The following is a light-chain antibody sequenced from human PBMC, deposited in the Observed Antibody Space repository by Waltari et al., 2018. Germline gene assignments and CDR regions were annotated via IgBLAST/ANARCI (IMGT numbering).Light chain of an antibody. V-gene: IGKV1-33*01. Sequence: DIQMTQSPSSLSASVGDRVTITCQASHDISNYLNCYQQKPGKAPKLLIYDASNLETGVPSRFSGSGSGTDFSFTISSLQPEDIATYYCQQFDNLVYTFGQGTKLEIK. CDR2: DAS. CDR1: HDISNY. J-gene: IGKJ2*01. CDR3: QQFDNLVYT.